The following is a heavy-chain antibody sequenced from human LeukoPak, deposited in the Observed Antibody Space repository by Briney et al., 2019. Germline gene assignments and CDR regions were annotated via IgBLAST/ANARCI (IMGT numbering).Heavy chain of an antibody. V-gene: IGHV3-15*01. CDR3: PPGGSSGWYIVDY. CDR1: GFTFSNAW. Sequence: PGGSLRLSCAASGFTFSNAWMSWVRQAPGKGLEWVGRIKSKTDGGTTDYAAPVKDRFTISRDESKNTLYLQMNSLKNADTAVYYCPPGGSSGWYIVDYWGQGTLVTVSS. D-gene: IGHD6-19*01. CDR2: IKSKTDGGTT. J-gene: IGHJ4*02.